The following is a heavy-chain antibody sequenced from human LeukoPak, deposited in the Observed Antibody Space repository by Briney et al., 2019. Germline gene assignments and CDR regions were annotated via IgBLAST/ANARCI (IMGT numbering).Heavy chain of an antibody. J-gene: IGHJ6*02. V-gene: IGHV3-30-3*01. Sequence: GGSLRLSCAASGFTFSSYAMHWVRQAPGKGLEWVAVISYDGSNKYYADSVKGRFTISRDNSKNTLYLQMNSLRAEDTAVYYCARDDYDFWSGYYRYYYYGMDVWGQGTTVTVS. D-gene: IGHD3-3*01. CDR2: ISYDGSNK. CDR1: GFTFSSYA. CDR3: ARDDYDFWSGYYRYYYYGMDV.